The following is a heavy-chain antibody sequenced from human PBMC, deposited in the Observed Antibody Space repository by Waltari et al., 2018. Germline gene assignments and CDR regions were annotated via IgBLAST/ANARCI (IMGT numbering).Heavy chain of an antibody. D-gene: IGHD2-15*01. CDR3: ARDPYCSGGSCYSEYFQH. Sequence: QVQLVQSGAEVKKPGASVKVSCKASGYTFTSYAMHWVRQAPGQRLEWMGWINAGNGNTKYSQKFQGRVTITRDTSASTAYMELSSLRSEDTAVYYCARDPYCSGGSCYSEYFQHWGQGTLVTVSS. J-gene: IGHJ1*01. CDR1: GYTFTSYA. CDR2: INAGNGNT. V-gene: IGHV1-3*01.